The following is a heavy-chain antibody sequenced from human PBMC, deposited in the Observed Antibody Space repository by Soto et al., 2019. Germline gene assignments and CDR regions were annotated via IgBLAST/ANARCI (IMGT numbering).Heavy chain of an antibody. CDR2: ISYDGSNK. J-gene: IGHJ4*02. CDR1: GFTFSSYA. Sequence: QGRLVESGGGVVQPGRSLRLSCAASGFTFSSYARHWVRQVPGKGLEWVAVISYDGSNKYYADSVKGRFTISRDNSKNTRYVQMIRLRAEDTAVYYCTRDGCGGDCPFDYWGQGTLVTVSS. D-gene: IGHD2-21*02. V-gene: IGHV3-30-3*01. CDR3: TRDGCGGDCPFDY.